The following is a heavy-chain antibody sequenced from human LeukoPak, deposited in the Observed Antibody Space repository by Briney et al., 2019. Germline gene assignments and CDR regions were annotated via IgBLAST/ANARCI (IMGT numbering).Heavy chain of an antibody. D-gene: IGHD3-16*01. Sequence: ASVKVSCKASGGTFSSYAISWVRQAPGQGLEWMGGIIPIFGTANYAQKFQGRVTITADKSTSTAYMELSSLRSEDTAVYYCARDVRLGYYYYMDVWGKGTTVTVSS. CDR2: IIPIFGTA. CDR3: ARDVRLGYYYYMDV. V-gene: IGHV1-69*06. CDR1: GGTFSSYA. J-gene: IGHJ6*03.